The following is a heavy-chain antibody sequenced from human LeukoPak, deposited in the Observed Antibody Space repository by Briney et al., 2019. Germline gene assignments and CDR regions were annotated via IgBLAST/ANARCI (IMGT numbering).Heavy chain of an antibody. Sequence: SETLSLTCTVSGGSISSYYWSWIRQPAGKGLEWIGRIYTSGSTNYNPSLKSRVTMSVDTSKNQFSLKLSSVTAADTAVYYCARAYDFWSGYYLRNWFDPWGQGTLVTVSS. J-gene: IGHJ5*02. V-gene: IGHV4-4*07. CDR1: GGSISSYY. CDR3: ARAYDFWSGYYLRNWFDP. D-gene: IGHD3-3*01. CDR2: IYTSGST.